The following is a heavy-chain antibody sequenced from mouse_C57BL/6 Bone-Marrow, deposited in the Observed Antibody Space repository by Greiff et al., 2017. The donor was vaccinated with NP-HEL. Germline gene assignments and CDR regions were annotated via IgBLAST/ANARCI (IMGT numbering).Heavy chain of an antibody. D-gene: IGHD1-1*01. V-gene: IGHV14-4*01. Sequence: EVKLQESGAELVRPGASVKLSCTASGFNIKDDYMHWVKQRPEQGLEWIGWIDPENGDTEYASKFQGKATITADTSSNTAYLQLSSLTSEDTAVYYCTGLSTTWGFDVWGTGTTVTVSS. CDR3: TGLSTTWGFDV. CDR1: GFNIKDDY. CDR2: IDPENGDT. J-gene: IGHJ1*03.